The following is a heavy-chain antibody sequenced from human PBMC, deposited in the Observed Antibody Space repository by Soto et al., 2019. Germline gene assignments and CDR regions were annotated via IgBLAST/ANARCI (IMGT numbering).Heavy chain of an antibody. CDR3: ARPNIVATYGARNWFDP. J-gene: IGHJ5*02. CDR2: INHSGST. CDR1: GGSFSGYY. V-gene: IGHV4-34*01. Sequence: PSEALSLTCAVYGGSFSGYYWSWIRQPPGKGLEWIGEINHSGSTNYNPSLKSRVTISVDTSKNQFSLKLSSVTAADTAVYYCARPNIVATYGARNWFDPWGQGTLVTVSS. D-gene: IGHD5-12*01.